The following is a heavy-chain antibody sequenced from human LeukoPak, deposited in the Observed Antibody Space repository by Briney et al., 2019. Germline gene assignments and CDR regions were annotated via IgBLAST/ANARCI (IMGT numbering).Heavy chain of an antibody. CDR1: GFTFSSYA. V-gene: IGHV3-23*01. J-gene: IGHJ4*02. D-gene: IGHD3-22*01. CDR2: ISGRGGGT. CDR3: ARGGLSGYYYDY. Sequence: GGSLRLSCAASGFTFSSYAMSWVRQAPGKGLEWVSAISGRGGGTYYADSVKGRFAISRDNAKNTLYLQMNSLRAEDTAVYYCARGGLSGYYYDYWGQGTLVTVSS.